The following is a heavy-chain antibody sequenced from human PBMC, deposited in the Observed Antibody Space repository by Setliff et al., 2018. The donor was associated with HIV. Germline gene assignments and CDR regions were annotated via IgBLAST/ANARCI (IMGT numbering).Heavy chain of an antibody. J-gene: IGHJ4*02. Sequence: PSETLSLTCTVSGDSIGTYYWSWIRQPPGTGLEWLGCIYSGGSTNYNPSLESRVTISLDTSKNQFSLRLTSVTAADTAVYYCARWHPPYGFWEEDYWGQGTLVTVSS. V-gene: IGHV4-4*08. CDR1: GDSIGTYY. D-gene: IGHD3-10*01. CDR2: IYSGGST. CDR3: ARWHPPYGFWEEDY.